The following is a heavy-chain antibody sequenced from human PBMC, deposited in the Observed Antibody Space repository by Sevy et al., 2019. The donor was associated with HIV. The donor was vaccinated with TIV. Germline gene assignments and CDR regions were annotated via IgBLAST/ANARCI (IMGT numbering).Heavy chain of an antibody. J-gene: IGHJ4*02. D-gene: IGHD3-10*01. CDR2: IYVGGST. V-gene: IGHV3-53*01. CDR3: ARGRTSYGSGTYYFDS. CDR1: GITVSSNY. Sequence: GGSLRLSCASSGITVSSNYMNWVRQAPGKGLEWVSIIYVGGSTYYADSVKGRFTISRDNSKNTLYLQMNSLRAEDTAVYYCARGRTSYGSGTYYFDSWGQGTLVTVSS.